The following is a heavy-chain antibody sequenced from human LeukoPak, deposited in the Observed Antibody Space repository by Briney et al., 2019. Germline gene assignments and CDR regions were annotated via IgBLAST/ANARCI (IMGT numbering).Heavy chain of an antibody. D-gene: IGHD3-10*01. V-gene: IGHV3-53*04. CDR3: AGIQWFGELLPIDY. J-gene: IGHJ4*02. CDR1: GFTVSSNY. CDR2: IYSGGHT. Sequence: GGSLRLSCAASGFTVSSNYMSWVRQAPGKGLEWVSIIYSGGHTYYADSVKGRFTVSRHNSKNTLYLQMNSLRVEDTAVYYCAGIQWFGELLPIDYWGQGTLVTVSS.